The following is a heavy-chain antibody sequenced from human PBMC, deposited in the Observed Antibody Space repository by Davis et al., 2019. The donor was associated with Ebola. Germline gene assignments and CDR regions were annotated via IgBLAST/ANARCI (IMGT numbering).Heavy chain of an antibody. CDR1: GFTFSSYA. V-gene: IGHV3-23*01. Sequence: GGSLRLSCAASGFTFSSYAMSWVRQAPGKGLEWVSTISGSGGSTYYADSVKGRFTISRDNSKNTLYLQMNSLRAEDTAVYYCANNAQWWGLLRVDYWGQGTLVTVSS. CDR3: ANNAQWWGLLRVDY. D-gene: IGHD1-26*01. CDR2: ISGSGGST. J-gene: IGHJ4*02.